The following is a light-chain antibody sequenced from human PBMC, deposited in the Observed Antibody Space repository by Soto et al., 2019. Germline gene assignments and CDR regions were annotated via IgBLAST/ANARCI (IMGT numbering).Light chain of an antibody. J-gene: IGKJ1*01. V-gene: IGKV1-27*01. CDR2: GAS. CDR1: RNIDXH. CDR3: QTYDKAPWT. Sequence: XQSPPSLSASVGDRVSITCRASRNIDXHLAWYQQKAGTGPKLLIFGASTLHSGVPSRFSASGSGTTFILTISRLQPEDVATYYCQTYDKAPWTFGPGTKV.